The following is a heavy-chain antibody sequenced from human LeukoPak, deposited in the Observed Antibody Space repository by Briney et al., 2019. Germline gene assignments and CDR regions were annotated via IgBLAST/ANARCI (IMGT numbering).Heavy chain of an antibody. CDR2: TSYDGSNK. D-gene: IGHD6-6*01. Sequence: PGGSLRLSCAASGFTFSNYAMHWVRQAPGKGLEWVAVTSYDGSNKYYADSVKGRFTISRDNSKNTLYLQMNSLRAEDTAVYYCARGRGLPVRPPNEGFLDYWGRGTLVTVSS. J-gene: IGHJ4*02. CDR1: GFTFSNYA. V-gene: IGHV3-30-3*01. CDR3: ARGRGLPVRPPNEGFLDY.